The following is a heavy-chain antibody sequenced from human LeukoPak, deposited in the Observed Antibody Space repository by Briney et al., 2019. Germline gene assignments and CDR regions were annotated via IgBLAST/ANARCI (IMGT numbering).Heavy chain of an antibody. J-gene: IGHJ3*02. CDR2: IYYSGST. CDR3: ARESSITGIAAAGLDAFDI. V-gene: IGHV4-59*12. D-gene: IGHD6-13*01. CDR1: GGSISSYY. Sequence: SETLSLTCTVSGGSISSYYWSWLRQPPGKGLEWIGYIYYSGSTNYSPSLKSRVTISVDTSKNQFSLKLSSVTAADTAVYYCARESSITGIAAAGLDAFDIWGQGTMVTVSS.